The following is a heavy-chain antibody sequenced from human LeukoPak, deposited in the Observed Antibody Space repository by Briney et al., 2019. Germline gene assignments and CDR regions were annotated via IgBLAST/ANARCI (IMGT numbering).Heavy chain of an antibody. CDR3: ARGLGQFDY. Sequence: ASVKVSCKASGYTFTTYYVHWVRQAPGQGLEWMGIINPSGGSTTYAQKFRGRLTMTRDMSTSTVYMELSSLRSDDTAVYYCARGLGQFDYWGQGSLVTVSS. V-gene: IGHV1-46*01. J-gene: IGHJ4*02. CDR1: GYTFTTYY. CDR2: INPSGGST.